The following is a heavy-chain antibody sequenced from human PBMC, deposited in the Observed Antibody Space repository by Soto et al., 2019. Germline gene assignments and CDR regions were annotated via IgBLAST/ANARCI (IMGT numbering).Heavy chain of an antibody. CDR3: ARYNYRDYVDY. J-gene: IGHJ4*02. CDR1: GFTFSSYS. Sequence: EVQLVESGGGLVKPGRSLRLSCAASGFTFSSYSMNLVRQPPGKGLEWVSSISSSSSYIYYEASVKGRFTISRDNVNNSLYLQRNSLRAEDTAVYYCARYNYRDYVDYWSQRTPVTDSS. CDR2: ISSSSSYI. D-gene: IGHD3-16*01. V-gene: IGHV3-21*01.